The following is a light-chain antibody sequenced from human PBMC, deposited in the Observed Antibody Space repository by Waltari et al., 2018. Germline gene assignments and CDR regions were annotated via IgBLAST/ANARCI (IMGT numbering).Light chain of an antibody. V-gene: IGLV1-40*01. CDR2: GNS. CDR3: QSYDSSLSGPVV. CDR1: RSNIGDGYD. Sequence: QSVLTQPPSVSGAPGQRVTISCTGRRSNIGDGYDVHWYQQRPGTAPKLLIYGNSNRPSGVTDRFSSSKSGTSASLAIAGLQAEDEADYYCQSYDSSLSGPVVFGGGTKLTVL. J-gene: IGLJ2*01.